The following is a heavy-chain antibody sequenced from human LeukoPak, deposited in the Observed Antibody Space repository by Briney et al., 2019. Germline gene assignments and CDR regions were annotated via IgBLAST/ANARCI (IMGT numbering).Heavy chain of an antibody. Sequence: AASVKVSCKASGYTFTGYYMHWVRQAPGQGHELMGWINPNSGGTNYAQKFQGSLTMARDTSSSNAYFELSRPRSDATAAEYYARVQSSDYYGSGSTPYNYVYAMDVWGQGTTGTVSS. CDR3: ARVQSSDYYGSGSTPYNYVYAMDV. J-gene: IGHJ6*02. V-gene: IGHV1-2*02. CDR1: GYTFTGYY. CDR2: INPNSGGT. D-gene: IGHD3-10*01.